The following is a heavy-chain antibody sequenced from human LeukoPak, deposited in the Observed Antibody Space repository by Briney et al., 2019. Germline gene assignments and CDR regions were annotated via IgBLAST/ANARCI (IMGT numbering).Heavy chain of an antibody. D-gene: IGHD3-10*01. CDR3: ARGPDYYGPSTQNFDY. Sequence: GASVKVSRKASGYTFTSYGISWVRQAPGQGLEWMGWISAYNGNTNYAQKLQGRVTMTTDTSTSTAYMELRSLRSDDTAVYYCARGPDYYGPSTQNFDYWGQGTLVTVSS. V-gene: IGHV1-18*01. CDR2: ISAYNGNT. J-gene: IGHJ4*02. CDR1: GYTFTSYG.